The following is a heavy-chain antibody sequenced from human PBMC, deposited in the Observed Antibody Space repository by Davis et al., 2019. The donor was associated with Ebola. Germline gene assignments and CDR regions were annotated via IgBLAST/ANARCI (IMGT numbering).Heavy chain of an antibody. CDR3: ARGRTFGDYYYGMDV. D-gene: IGHD3-3*01. J-gene: IGHJ6*02. CDR2: ISGYSGNT. V-gene: IGHV1-18*04. CDR1: GYAFTSYG. Sequence: ASVKVSCKASGYAFTSYGISWVRQAPGQGLEWMGWISGYSGNTNYAQNLQGRVTMTTDTSTSTAYMELRSLRSDDTAVYYCARGRTFGDYYYGMDVWGQGTTVTVSS.